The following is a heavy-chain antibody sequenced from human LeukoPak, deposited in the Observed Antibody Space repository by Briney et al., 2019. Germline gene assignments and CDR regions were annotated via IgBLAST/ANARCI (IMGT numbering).Heavy chain of an antibody. CDR3: ATTRITIFGVVRDRYNWFDP. V-gene: IGHV1-69*05. CDR1: GGTFSSYA. CDR2: IIPIFGTA. Sequence: SVKVSCKASGGTFSSYAISWVRQAPGQGLEWMGGIIPIFGTANYAQKFQGRVTITTDESTSTAYMELSSLRSEDTAVYYCATTRITIFGVVRDRYNWFDPWGQGTLVTVSS. J-gene: IGHJ5*02. D-gene: IGHD3-3*01.